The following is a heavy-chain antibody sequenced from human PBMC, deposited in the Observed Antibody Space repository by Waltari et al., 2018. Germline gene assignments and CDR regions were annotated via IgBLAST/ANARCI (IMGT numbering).Heavy chain of an antibody. CDR1: GGSFSGYY. V-gene: IGHV4-34*01. Sequence: QVQLQQWGAGLLKPSETLSLTCAVYGGSFSGYYWSWIRQPPGKGLEWIGESNHSGSTNYNPSLKRRVTIAVDTSKNQFSLKLSSVTAADTAVYYCARGGKLRFLNPRPFDYWGHGTLVTVSS. D-gene: IGHD3-3*01. CDR2: SNHSGST. J-gene: IGHJ4*01. CDR3: ARGGKLRFLNPRPFDY.